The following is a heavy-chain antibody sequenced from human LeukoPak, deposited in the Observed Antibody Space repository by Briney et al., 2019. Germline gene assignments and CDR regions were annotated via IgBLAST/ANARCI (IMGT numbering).Heavy chain of an antibody. CDR3: ARGRHSGSYYDPFDY. Sequence: GESLRLSCAASGFTFSSYWMHWVRQAPGKGLVWVSRISSDGSSTSYADSVKGRFTISRDNAKNTLYLQMNSLRAEDTAVYYCARGRHSGSYYDPFDYWGQGTLVTVSS. CDR2: ISSDGSST. CDR1: GFTFSSYW. V-gene: IGHV3-74*01. D-gene: IGHD1-26*01. J-gene: IGHJ4*02.